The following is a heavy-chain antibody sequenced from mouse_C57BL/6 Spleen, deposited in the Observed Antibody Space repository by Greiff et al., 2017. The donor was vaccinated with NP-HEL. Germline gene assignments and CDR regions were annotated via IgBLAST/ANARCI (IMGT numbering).Heavy chain of an antibody. J-gene: IGHJ2*01. CDR2: INPSTGGT. D-gene: IGHD1-1*01. Sequence: VQLQQSGPELVKPGASVKISCKASGYSFTGYYMNWVKQSPEKSLEWIGEINPSTGGTTYNQKFKAKATLTVDKSSSTAYMQLKSLTSEDSAVYYCARWHYGSSSLFDYWGQGTTLTVSS. CDR1: GYSFTGYY. V-gene: IGHV1-42*01. CDR3: ARWHYGSSSLFDY.